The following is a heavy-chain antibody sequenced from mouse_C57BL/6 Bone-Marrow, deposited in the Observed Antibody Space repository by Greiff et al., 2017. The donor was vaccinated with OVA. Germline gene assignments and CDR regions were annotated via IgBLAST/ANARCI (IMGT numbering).Heavy chain of an antibody. CDR3: ARGVNWDDWYFDV. V-gene: IGHV5-17*01. D-gene: IGHD4-1*01. J-gene: IGHJ1*03. CDR2: ISSGSSTI. CDR1: GFTFSDYG. Sequence: EVQLVESGGGLVKPGGSLKLSCAASGFTFSDYGMHWVRQAPEKGLEWVAYISSGSSTIYYADTVKGRFTISRDNAKNTLFLQMTSLRSEDTAMYYCARGVNWDDWYFDVWGTGTTVTVSS.